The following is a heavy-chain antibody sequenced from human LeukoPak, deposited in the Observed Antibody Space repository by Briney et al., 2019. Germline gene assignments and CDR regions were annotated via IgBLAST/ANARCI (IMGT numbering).Heavy chain of an antibody. CDR1: GFTFSDYY. J-gene: IGHJ3*02. CDR2: ISSSGSTI. Sequence: GGSLRLSCAASGFTFSDYYMSWIRQAPGKGLEWVSHISSSGSTIYYADSVKGRFTISRDNAKNSLYLQMNSLRAEDTAVYYCARERGSYYRDAFDIWGQGTMVTVSS. CDR3: ARERGSYYRDAFDI. D-gene: IGHD1-26*01. V-gene: IGHV3-11*04.